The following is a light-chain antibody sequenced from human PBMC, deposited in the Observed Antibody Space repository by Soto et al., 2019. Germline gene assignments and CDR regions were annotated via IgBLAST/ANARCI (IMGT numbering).Light chain of an antibody. Sequence: EIVVTQSPGTLSLFRGERATLSCRASQSIATAFLAWYQQKPGQAPRLLIYGASSRAAGIPDRFSGSGSGTDFTLTISRLEPEDFAMYYCQQYESTLKTFGQGTKV. CDR1: QSIATAF. J-gene: IGKJ1*01. V-gene: IGKV3-20*01. CDR2: GAS. CDR3: QQYESTLKT.